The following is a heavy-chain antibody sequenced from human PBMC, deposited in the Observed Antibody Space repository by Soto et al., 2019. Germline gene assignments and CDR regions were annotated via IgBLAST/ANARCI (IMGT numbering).Heavy chain of an antibody. CDR2: ISGSGGST. Sequence: EVQLLESGGGLVQPGGSLRLSCAASGFTFSSYAMSWVRHAPGKGLEWVSAISGSGGSTYYADSVKGRFTISRDNSKNTLYLQMNSLRAEDTAVYYCAKATGGNSGPFDYWGQGTLVTVSS. V-gene: IGHV3-23*01. CDR1: GFTFSSYA. CDR3: AKATGGNSGPFDY. D-gene: IGHD1-26*01. J-gene: IGHJ4*02.